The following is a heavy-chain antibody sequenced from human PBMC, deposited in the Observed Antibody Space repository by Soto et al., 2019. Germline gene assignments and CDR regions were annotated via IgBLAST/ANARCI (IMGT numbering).Heavy chain of an antibody. V-gene: IGHV4-59*01. J-gene: IGHJ5*02. Sequence: QVQLQESGPGLVKPSETLSLTCTVSGGSISSYYWSWIRQPPGKGLEWIGYIYYSGSTNYNPSLMSRVTISVDTSKNQFSLKLSSVTAADTAVYYCARSPPTVVPNWFDPWGQGTLVTVSS. D-gene: IGHD4-17*01. CDR1: GGSISSYY. CDR2: IYYSGST. CDR3: ARSPPTVVPNWFDP.